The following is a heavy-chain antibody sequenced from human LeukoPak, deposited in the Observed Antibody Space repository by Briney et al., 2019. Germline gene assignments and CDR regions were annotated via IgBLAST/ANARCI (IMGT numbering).Heavy chain of an antibody. CDR1: GGSISSSNW. CDR3: AREGVGSSGYYTNY. Sequence: PSGTLSLTCAVSGGSISSSNWWSWVRQPPGKGLEWIGEIYHSGSTNYNPSLKSRVTISVDKSKNQFSLKLSSVTAADTAVYYCAREGVGSSGYYTNYWGQGTLVTVSS. J-gene: IGHJ4*02. V-gene: IGHV4-4*02. D-gene: IGHD3-22*01. CDR2: IYHSGST.